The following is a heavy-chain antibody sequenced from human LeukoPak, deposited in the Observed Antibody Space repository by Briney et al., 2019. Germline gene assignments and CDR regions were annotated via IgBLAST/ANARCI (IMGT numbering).Heavy chain of an antibody. CDR2: ISAYNGNT. J-gene: IGHJ4*02. CDR1: GYTFTSYG. V-gene: IGHV1-18*01. Sequence: ASVKVSCKASGYTFTSYGISWVRQAPGQGLEWMGWISAYNGNTNYAQKLQGRVTVTTDTSTSTAYMELRSLRSDDTAVYYCARDGYSSSWYYFDYWGQGTLVTVSS. CDR3: ARDGYSSSWYYFDY. D-gene: IGHD6-13*01.